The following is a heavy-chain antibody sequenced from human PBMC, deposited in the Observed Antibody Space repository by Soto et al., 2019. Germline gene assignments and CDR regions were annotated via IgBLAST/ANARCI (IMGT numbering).Heavy chain of an antibody. V-gene: IGHV4-59*08. CDR2: IYYSGSN. D-gene: IGHD1-1*01. Sequence: QVQLQESGPGLVKPSETLSLTCTVSGGSISSYYWSWIRQPPGKGLEWIGYIYYSGSNNYNPTLKSRVGISVDKSNNKFPLKLSSLHAADSAVYYCAGRYGRVFDYWGQGTLVTVSS. CDR1: GGSISSYY. CDR3: AGRYGRVFDY. J-gene: IGHJ4*02.